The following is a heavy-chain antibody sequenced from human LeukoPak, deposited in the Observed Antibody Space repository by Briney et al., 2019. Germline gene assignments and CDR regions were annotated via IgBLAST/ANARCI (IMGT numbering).Heavy chain of an antibody. D-gene: IGHD2-2*01. CDR3: AKGHRSSTSFFDS. V-gene: IGHV3-23*01. Sequence: GGSLRLSCAAFSGFAMSWVSQAPGRGLEWVSAINARGDDTYYPDSVKGRFTISRDNYNNTLYLQMNSLRAEDTAVYYCAKGHRSSTSFFDSWGQGILVTVSS. J-gene: IGHJ4*02. CDR1: SGFA. CDR2: INARGDDT.